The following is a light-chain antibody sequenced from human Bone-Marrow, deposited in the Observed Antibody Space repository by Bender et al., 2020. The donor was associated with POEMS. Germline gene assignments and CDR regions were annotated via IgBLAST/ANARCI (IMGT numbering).Light chain of an antibody. J-gene: IGLJ2*01. CDR3: YSVADNQLI. CDR1: KLGDKY. Sequence: SYELTQPPSVSVSPGQTARITCSGDKLGDKYTCWYQQRPGQSPVLVIYQDNKRPSGIPERFSGSNSGNTATLTISGTQALDEADDYCYSVADNQLIFGGGTRLTVL. V-gene: IGLV3-1*01. CDR2: QDN.